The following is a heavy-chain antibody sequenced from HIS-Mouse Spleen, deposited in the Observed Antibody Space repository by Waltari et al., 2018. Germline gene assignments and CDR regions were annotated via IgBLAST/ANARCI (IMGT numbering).Heavy chain of an antibody. D-gene: IGHD1-26*01. CDR1: GGSISSSSYY. CDR3: ARVRPPGATIDY. V-gene: IGHV4-39*07. Sequence: QLQLQESGPGLVKPSETLSLTCTVSGGSISSSSYYWGWIRQPPGKGLEWIGSIYYSGSTYYTPSLKSRVTISVDTSKNQFSLKLSSVTAADTAVYYCARVRPPGATIDYWGQGTLVTVSS. J-gene: IGHJ4*02. CDR2: IYYSGST.